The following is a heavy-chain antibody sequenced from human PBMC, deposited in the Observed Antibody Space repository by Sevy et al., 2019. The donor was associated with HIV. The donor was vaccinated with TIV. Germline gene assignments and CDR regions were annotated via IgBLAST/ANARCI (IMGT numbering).Heavy chain of an antibody. D-gene: IGHD4-17*01. Sequence: GGSLRLSCAASGFIFSSYEMNWVRQAPGKGLEWVSYISNSGTTIYYSDSVKGRITISRDNARNSLYLQMNSLRAEDTADYYCARDLPPSATTVAHFDCWGQGTLVTVSS. V-gene: IGHV3-48*03. J-gene: IGHJ4*02. CDR1: GFIFSSYE. CDR3: ARDLPPSATTVAHFDC. CDR2: ISNSGTTI.